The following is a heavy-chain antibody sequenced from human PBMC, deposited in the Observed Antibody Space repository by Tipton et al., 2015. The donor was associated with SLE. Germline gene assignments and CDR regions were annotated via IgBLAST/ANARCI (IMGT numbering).Heavy chain of an antibody. V-gene: IGHV4-39*07. Sequence: TLSLTCTVSGGSISTSSYYWAWIRQPPGKGLECIGNINYSGTTSYNPSLRSRVTMSVDTSQNQFSLTLSSVTAADTAVYYCASARRDWDSYYYYYYYMDVWGKGTTVTVSS. J-gene: IGHJ6*03. CDR2: INYSGTT. CDR1: GGSISTSSYY. CDR3: ASARRDWDSYYYYYYYMDV. D-gene: IGHD3/OR15-3a*01.